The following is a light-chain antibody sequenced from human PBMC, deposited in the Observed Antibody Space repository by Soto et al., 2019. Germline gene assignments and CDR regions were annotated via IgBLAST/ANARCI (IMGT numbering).Light chain of an antibody. V-gene: IGKV1-5*03. CDR2: KAS. J-gene: IGKJ2*01. CDR3: QEYIGFS. Sequence: DIQMTQSPSIVSASVGDRVTITCRASQSISSWLAWFQQKPGKPPTLLVYKASNLESGVPSRFSGSGSGTEFTLTITSLQPDDFATYYCQEYIGFSFGQGTEVELK. CDR1: QSISSW.